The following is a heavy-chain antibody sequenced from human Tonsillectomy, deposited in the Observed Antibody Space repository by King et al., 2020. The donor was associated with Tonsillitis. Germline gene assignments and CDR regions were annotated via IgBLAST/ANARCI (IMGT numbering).Heavy chain of an antibody. J-gene: IGHJ4*02. CDR3: ARGGDIYVDY. V-gene: IGHV4-34*01. D-gene: IGHD5-12*01. CDR2: INHSGTT. Sequence: VQLQQWGAGLLKPSETLSLTCAVYGGSFSGYYWSWIRQPPGKGLEWIGEINHSGTTNYNPSLKSRVTISVDTSKNQFSLKLSSVTAADTAVYYCARGGDIYVDYWGQGTLVTVSS. CDR1: GGSFSGYY.